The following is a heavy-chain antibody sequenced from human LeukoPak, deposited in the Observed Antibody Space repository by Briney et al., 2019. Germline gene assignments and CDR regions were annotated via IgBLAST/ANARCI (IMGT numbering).Heavy chain of an antibody. V-gene: IGHV3-21*01. J-gene: IGHJ4*02. Sequence: GGSLRLSCAASGFTFSSYSMNWVRQAPGKGLEWVSSISSSSSYIYYADSVKGRFTISRDNAKNSVYLQMNSLRDDDTAVYYCARGTGTGWRFDFWGQGTLVTVSS. CDR1: GFTFSSYS. CDR3: ARGTGTGWRFDF. CDR2: ISSSSSYI. D-gene: IGHD3/OR15-3a*01.